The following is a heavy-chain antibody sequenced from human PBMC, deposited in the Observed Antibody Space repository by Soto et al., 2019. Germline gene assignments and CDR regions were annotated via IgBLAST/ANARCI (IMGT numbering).Heavy chain of an antibody. V-gene: IGHV4-59*08. Sequence: PSETLSLTCTVSGGSISRYYWSWIRQPPGKGLEWIGYIYYSGSTNYNPSLKSRVTISVDTSKNQFSLKLSSVTAADTAVFYSPRRIRGKTTGCDLDYWGEGTLVTVCS. J-gene: IGHJ4*02. D-gene: IGHD5-12*01. CDR3: PRRIRGKTTGCDLDY. CDR2: IYYSGST. CDR1: GGSISRYY.